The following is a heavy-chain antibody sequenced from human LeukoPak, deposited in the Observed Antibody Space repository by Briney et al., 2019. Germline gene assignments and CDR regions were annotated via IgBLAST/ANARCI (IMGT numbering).Heavy chain of an antibody. V-gene: IGHV1-69*13. CDR2: IIPIFGTA. D-gene: IGHD6-19*01. CDR3: ARREAVAGPNDYYYYGMDV. Sequence: SVKVSCKTSGGTFSSYAISWVRQAPGQGLEWMGGIIPIFGTANYAQKFQGRVTITADESTSTAYMELSSLRSEDTAVYYCARREAVAGPNDYYYYGMDVWGQGTTVTVSS. J-gene: IGHJ6*02. CDR1: GGTFSSYA.